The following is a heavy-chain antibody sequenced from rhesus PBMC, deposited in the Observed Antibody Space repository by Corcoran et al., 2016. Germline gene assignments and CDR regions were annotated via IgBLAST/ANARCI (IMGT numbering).Heavy chain of an antibody. D-gene: IGHD3-16*01. V-gene: IGHV4-122*02. CDR3: TRRSGSYYPF. CDR1: GGSISSGYYY. CDR2: ITYSMST. Sequence: QVQLQESVPGLVKPSETLSLPCAVSGGSISSGYYYWSWIRQPPRKGLECIGYITYSMSTRYNPTRKRRGTISRDTSKNQFSLKLSCVTAADTAVYYCTRRSGSYYPFWGQGVLVTVSS. J-gene: IGHJ4*01.